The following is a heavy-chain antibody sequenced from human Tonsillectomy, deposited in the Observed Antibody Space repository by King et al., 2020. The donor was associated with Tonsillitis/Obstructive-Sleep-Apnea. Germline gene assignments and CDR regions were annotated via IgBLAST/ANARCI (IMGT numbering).Heavy chain of an antibody. CDR1: GYNFTSYW. J-gene: IGHJ4*02. D-gene: IGHD4-17*01. Sequence: VQLVESGAEVKKPGESLKISCKGSGYNFTSYWIGWVRQMPGKGLEWIGIIYPGDSDTTYSPSFQGQVAISGDKSISTAYLRWSSLKASDTAMYYCARRRYGDYPGLDSWGQGTLVTVSS. CDR2: IYPGDSDT. V-gene: IGHV5-51*01. CDR3: ARRRYGDYPGLDS.